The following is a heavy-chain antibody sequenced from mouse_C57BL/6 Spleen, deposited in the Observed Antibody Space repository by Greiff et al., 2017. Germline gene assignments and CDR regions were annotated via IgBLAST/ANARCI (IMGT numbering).Heavy chain of an antibody. V-gene: IGHV1-50*01. J-gene: IGHJ2*01. D-gene: IGHD2-3*01. CDR3: VSADGYYGDY. CDR2: IAPSDSYT. CDR1: GYTFTSYW. Sequence: VQLQQPGAELVKPGASVKLSCKASGYTFTSYWMQWVKQRPGRGLEWIGEIAPSDSYTNYNQKFKGKATLTVDTSSSTAYMQLSSLTSEDSAVYYCVSADGYYGDYWGQGTTLTVSS.